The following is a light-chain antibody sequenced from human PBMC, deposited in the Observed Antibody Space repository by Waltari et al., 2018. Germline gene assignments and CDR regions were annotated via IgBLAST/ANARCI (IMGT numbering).Light chain of an antibody. V-gene: IGKV1-39*01. Sequence: DIQMTQSPSSLSASVGDRVTITCRASQSISSYLNWYKQKPGKAPKLLISAASTLQSGVPSRCSGSGSGTDFSLTITSLQPEDFATYYCQQSYSTPRPFGGGTKVEIK. CDR3: QQSYSTPRP. J-gene: IGKJ4*02. CDR1: QSISSY. CDR2: AAS.